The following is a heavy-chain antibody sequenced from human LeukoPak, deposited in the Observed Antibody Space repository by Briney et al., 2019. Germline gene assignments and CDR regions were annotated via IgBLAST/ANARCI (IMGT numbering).Heavy chain of an antibody. V-gene: IGHV3-23*01. CDR1: GFTFNSYA. J-gene: IGHJ4*03. D-gene: IGHD6-19*01. Sequence: GGSLRLSCAASGFTFNSYAMYWVRQAPGKGLEWVSGSFGGGGSAHYADSVKGRFTIFRDNSKNTVYLQMNSLRAEDTAVYYCAKTTTGYSSGRYPGWPVDYWGQGTTVTVSS. CDR2: SFGGGGSA. CDR3: AKTTTGYSSGRYPGWPVDY.